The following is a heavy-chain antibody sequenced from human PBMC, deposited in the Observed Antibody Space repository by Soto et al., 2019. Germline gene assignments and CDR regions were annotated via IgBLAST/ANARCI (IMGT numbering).Heavy chain of an antibody. CDR3: AREGIAVADVFDY. CDR1: GGSVSSGSYY. CDR2: IYYSGST. V-gene: IGHV4-61*01. Sequence: QVQLQESGPGLVKPSETLSLTCTFSGGSVSSGSYYWSWIRQPPGKGLEWIGYIYYSGSTNYNPSLKSRVTISVETSKNQCSLKLSSVTAADTAVYYCAREGIAVADVFDYWGQGTLVTVSS. D-gene: IGHD6-19*01. J-gene: IGHJ4*02.